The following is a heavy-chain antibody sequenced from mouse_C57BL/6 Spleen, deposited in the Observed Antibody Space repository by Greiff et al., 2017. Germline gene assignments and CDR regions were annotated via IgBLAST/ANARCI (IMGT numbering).Heavy chain of an antibody. V-gene: IGHV1-52*01. CDR3: AREGDGYLFAY. J-gene: IGHJ3*01. CDR2: IDPSDSET. Sequence: QVQLQQPGAELVRPGSSVKLSCKASGYTFTSYWMHWVKQRPIQGLEWIGNIDPSDSETHYNQKFKDKATLTVDKSSSTAYMQLSSLTSEDSAVYYCAREGDGYLFAYWGQGTLVTVSA. CDR1: GYTFTSYW. D-gene: IGHD2-3*01.